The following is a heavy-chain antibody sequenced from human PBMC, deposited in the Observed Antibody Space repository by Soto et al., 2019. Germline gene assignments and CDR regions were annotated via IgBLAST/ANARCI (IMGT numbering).Heavy chain of an antibody. Sequence: GGSLRLSCTASGFTLNNYWMTWVRQAPGKGLEWVAKIRQDGNEIYYADSVEGRFTISRDNAKNSLFLQMNSLRAEDTAVYYCAGVRTEWFCDSWGQGTLVTVSS. CDR2: IRQDGNEI. D-gene: IGHD3-3*01. V-gene: IGHV3-7*05. CDR1: GFTLNNYW. CDR3: AGVRTEWFCDS. J-gene: IGHJ4*02.